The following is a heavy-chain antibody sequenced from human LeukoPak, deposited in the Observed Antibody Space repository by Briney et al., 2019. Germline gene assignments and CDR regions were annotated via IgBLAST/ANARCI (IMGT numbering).Heavy chain of an antibody. CDR3: ARDPLDI. Sequence: GRSLRLSCAASGFTFDDYAMHWVRQAPGKGLEWVSGISWNSGSIGYADSVKGRFTISRDNAKNSLYLQMNSLRAEDTAAYYCARDPLDIWGQGTMVTVSS. CDR2: ISWNSGSI. J-gene: IGHJ3*02. CDR1: GFTFDDYA. V-gene: IGHV3-9*01.